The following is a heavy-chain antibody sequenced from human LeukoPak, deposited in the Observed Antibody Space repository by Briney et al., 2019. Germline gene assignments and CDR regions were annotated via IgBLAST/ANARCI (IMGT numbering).Heavy chain of an antibody. J-gene: IGHJ4*02. CDR3: AKEELLWFGELSGAYFDY. D-gene: IGHD3-10*01. Sequence: GGSLRLSCAASGFTFSSFGMNWVRQAPGKGLEWVSYISSSSSTIYYADSVKGRFTISRDNAKNSLYQQMNSLRAEDTAVYYCAKEELLWFGELSGAYFDYWGQGTLVTVSS. CDR2: ISSSSSTI. V-gene: IGHV3-48*04. CDR1: GFTFSSFG.